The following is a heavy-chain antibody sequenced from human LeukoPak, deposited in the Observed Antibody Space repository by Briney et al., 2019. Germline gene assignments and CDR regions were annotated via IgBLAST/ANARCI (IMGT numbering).Heavy chain of an antibody. CDR1: GGSTSSSSDY. CDR2: IYYHENT. V-gene: IGHV4-39*02. Sequence: SETLSLTCTVSGGSTSSSSDYWGWIRQAPGKGLEWIGSIYYHENTYYNSSLKSRVTISVDTSKNQFSLKLNSVTAADTAVYYCSRDLGTAMVRGGVFDYWGQGTLVIVSS. J-gene: IGHJ4*02. D-gene: IGHD3-10*01. CDR3: SRDLGTAMVRGGVFDY.